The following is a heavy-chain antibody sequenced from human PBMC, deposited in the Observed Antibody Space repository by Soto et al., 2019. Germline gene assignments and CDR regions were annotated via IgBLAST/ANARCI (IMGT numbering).Heavy chain of an antibody. Sequence: EVQLVESGGGLVKPGGSLRLSCAASGFTSSSYSMDWVRQAPGKGLEWVSSISSSSTYIHYADSVKGRFTISRDNAKNALYLQMNSLSAEDTAVYYCASQTPGYYSYGMDVWGQGTTVTVSS. CDR1: GFTSSSYS. J-gene: IGHJ6*02. CDR3: ASQTPGYYSYGMDV. CDR2: ISSSSTYI. D-gene: IGHD2-2*01. V-gene: IGHV3-21*01.